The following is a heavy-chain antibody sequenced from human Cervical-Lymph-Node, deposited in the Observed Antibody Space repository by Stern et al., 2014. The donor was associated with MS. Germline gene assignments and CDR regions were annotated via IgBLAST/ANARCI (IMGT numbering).Heavy chain of an antibody. Sequence: QVQLQESGPGLVKPSETLSLTCTVSGGSITSGSYHWSWIRQPPGKELEWIAYINKGGATRYNPSLRSRVSISLDTSKNQFSLRLNPVTAADTAVYYCARVGWGGDSWGQGTLVTVSS. CDR2: INKGGAT. V-gene: IGHV4-61*01. J-gene: IGHJ4*02. CDR1: GGSITSGSYH. CDR3: ARVGWGGDS. D-gene: IGHD6-19*01.